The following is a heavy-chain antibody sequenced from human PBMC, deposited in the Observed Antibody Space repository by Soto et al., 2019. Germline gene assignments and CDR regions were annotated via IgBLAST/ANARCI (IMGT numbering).Heavy chain of an antibody. D-gene: IGHD1-26*01. CDR3: ARSVEWMASFAY. CDR2: MNPNSGNT. CDR1: GYTFTSYD. V-gene: IGHV1-8*01. J-gene: IGHJ4*02. Sequence: ASVKVSCKASGYTFTSYDINWVRQATGQGLEWMGWMNPNSGNTGNAQKFQGRITMTRNTSISTAYMELSSLRSEDTAVYYCARSVEWMASFAYWGQGTLVTVSS.